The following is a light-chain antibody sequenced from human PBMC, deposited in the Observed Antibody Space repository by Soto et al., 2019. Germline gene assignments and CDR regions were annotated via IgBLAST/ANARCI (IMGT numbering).Light chain of an antibody. CDR3: QQYYSYPTWT. V-gene: IGKV1-5*03. J-gene: IGKJ1*01. CDR2: KAS. Sequence: DIQMTQSPSTLSASVGDRVTITCRASQSISSWLAWYQQKPGKAPKVLISKASTLETGVPSRFSGSGSGTEFTLTISSLQPDDFATYYCQQYYSYPTWTFGQGTKVEI. CDR1: QSISSW.